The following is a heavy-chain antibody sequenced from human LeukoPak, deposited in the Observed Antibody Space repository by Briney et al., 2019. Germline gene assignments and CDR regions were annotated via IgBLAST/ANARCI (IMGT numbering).Heavy chain of an antibody. CDR3: AKLLGYCGGGSCSGTLDY. CDR2: IYSGGST. Sequence: PGGSLRLSCAASGFTVSSNYMSWVRQAPGKGLEWVSVIYSGGSTYYADSVKGRFTISRDNSKNTLYLQMHSLRAEDTGVYYCAKLLGYCGGGSCSGTLDYWGRGTLVTVSS. CDR1: GFTVSSNY. D-gene: IGHD2-15*01. J-gene: IGHJ4*02. V-gene: IGHV3-53*01.